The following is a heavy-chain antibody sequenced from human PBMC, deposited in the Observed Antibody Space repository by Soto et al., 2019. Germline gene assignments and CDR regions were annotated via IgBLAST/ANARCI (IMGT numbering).Heavy chain of an antibody. Sequence: EVQLVESGGGLVQPGGSLRLSCAASGFTVSSHYINWVRQAPGKGLDWVSVIYNSGTSFYADSVKGRITVSRDTAKNSVFLQMSSLRAEDTAVYFCARGTWILPGLIPDAFDIWGQGTMVTVSS. D-gene: IGHD3-10*01. CDR1: GFTVSSHY. J-gene: IGHJ3*02. V-gene: IGHV3-66*01. CDR2: IYNSGTS. CDR3: ARGTWILPGLIPDAFDI.